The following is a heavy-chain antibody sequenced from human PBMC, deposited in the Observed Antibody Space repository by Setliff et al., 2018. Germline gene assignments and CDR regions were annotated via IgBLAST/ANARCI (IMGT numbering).Heavy chain of an antibody. CDR1: GYTLTSYG. CDR3: ARDLVGYCSGGSCYDWDY. Sequence: GASVKVSCKASGYTLTSYGISWVRQAPGQGLEWMGWISAYNGNTNYAQKLQGRVTMTTDTSTSTAYMELRSLRSDDTAVYYCARDLVGYCSGGSCYDWDYWGQGTLVTVSS. CDR2: ISAYNGNT. J-gene: IGHJ4*02. D-gene: IGHD2-15*01. V-gene: IGHV1-18*01.